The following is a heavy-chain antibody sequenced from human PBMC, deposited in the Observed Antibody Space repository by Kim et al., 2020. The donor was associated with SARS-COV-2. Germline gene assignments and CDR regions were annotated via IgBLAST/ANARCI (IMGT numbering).Heavy chain of an antibody. Sequence: YAQNFQGRVTMTRDTSTSTLYMEVNSLRSEDTAVYYCASRVYTYGSDFDYWGQGTLVTVSS. D-gene: IGHD5-18*01. CDR3: ASRVYTYGSDFDY. J-gene: IGHJ4*02. V-gene: IGHV1-46*01.